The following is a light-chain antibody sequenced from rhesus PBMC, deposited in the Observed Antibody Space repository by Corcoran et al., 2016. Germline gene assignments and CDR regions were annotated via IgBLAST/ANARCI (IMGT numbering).Light chain of an antibody. Sequence: EIVMTQSPATLALSPGERATLSCRASQRVRSYLAWYQQTPGHVTRLLIDGASKRATDIPDRVSGSGSGTECTLTISSLEPEDAATYFCLQSSKWPQTFGGGTKVELK. CDR1: QRVRSY. V-gene: IGKV3-24*03. J-gene: IGKJ4*01. CDR3: LQSSKWPQT. CDR2: GAS.